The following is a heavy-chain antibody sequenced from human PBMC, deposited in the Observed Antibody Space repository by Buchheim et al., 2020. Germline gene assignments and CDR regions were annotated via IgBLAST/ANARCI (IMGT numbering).Heavy chain of an antibody. CDR1: GGSISSGGYS. Sequence: QLQLQESGSGLVKPSQTLSLTCAVSGGSISSGGYSWSWIRQPPGKGLEWIGYIYHSGSTYYNPSLKSRVTISVDRSKNQFSLKLSSVTAADTAVYYCARGPASITMVRGVKGDYYYYGMDVWGQGTT. V-gene: IGHV4-30-2*01. J-gene: IGHJ6*02. CDR2: IYHSGST. CDR3: ARGPASITMVRGVKGDYYYYGMDV. D-gene: IGHD3-10*01.